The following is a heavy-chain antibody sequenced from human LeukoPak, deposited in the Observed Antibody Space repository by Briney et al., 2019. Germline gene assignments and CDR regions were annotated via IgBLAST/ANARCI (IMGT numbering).Heavy chain of an antibody. CDR3: ARAGQYYDILTGYINCDY. D-gene: IGHD3-9*01. CDR1: GYRFTNYW. J-gene: IGHJ4*02. V-gene: IGHV5-51*01. CDR2: IYPGDSDT. Sequence: GESLKISCKGSGYRFTNYWIGWVRQMPGKGLGWMGIIYPGDSDTRYSPSFQGQVTISADKSISTAYLQWSSLKASDTAMYYCARAGQYYDILTGYINCDYWGQGTLVTVSS.